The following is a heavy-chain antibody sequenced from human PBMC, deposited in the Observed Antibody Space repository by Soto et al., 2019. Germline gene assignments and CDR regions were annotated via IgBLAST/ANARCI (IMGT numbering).Heavy chain of an antibody. V-gene: IGHV3-23*01. D-gene: IGHD4-17*01. CDR1: GYIFSNYA. CDR2: ISGSGATT. Sequence: EVQLLESGGGLVQPGGSLRLSCAASGYIFSNYAMAWFRQAPGLGLGWVSAISGSGATTRYSDSVKGRVIISRDNSKNTIYLQMNSLTAEDTAVYYCAKDPNGDYLGAFDSWGQGTLVTVSS. CDR3: AKDPNGDYLGAFDS. J-gene: IGHJ4*02.